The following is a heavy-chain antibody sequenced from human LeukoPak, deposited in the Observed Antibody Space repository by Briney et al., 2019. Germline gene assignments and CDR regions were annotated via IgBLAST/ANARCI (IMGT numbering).Heavy chain of an antibody. V-gene: IGHV5-10-1*01. CDR3: ARQDCSGGSCLYGVDV. Sequence: VESLKISCKGSGYSFTSYWISWVRQMPGKGLEWMGKIDPSDSYTNYSPSFQGHVTISADKSISTAYLQWSSLKASDTAMYYCARQDCSGGSCLYGVDVWGQGTTVTVSS. CDR1: GYSFTSYW. CDR2: IDPSDSYT. D-gene: IGHD2-15*01. J-gene: IGHJ6*02.